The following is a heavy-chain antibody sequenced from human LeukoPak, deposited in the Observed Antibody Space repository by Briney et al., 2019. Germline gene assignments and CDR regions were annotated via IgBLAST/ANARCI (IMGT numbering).Heavy chain of an antibody. D-gene: IGHD2-21*01. CDR2: ISSSGTPI. CDR1: GFSFSWHA. V-gene: IGHV3-48*03. Sequence: GASLRLSCAASGFSFSWHAMNWVRQAPGKGLEWVSYISSSGTPIHYADSVKGRFTISRDNAKNSLFLQMNSLRAEDTAVYYCAREKTACGGDCYDSWGQGTLVTVSS. J-gene: IGHJ4*02. CDR3: AREKTACGGDCYDS.